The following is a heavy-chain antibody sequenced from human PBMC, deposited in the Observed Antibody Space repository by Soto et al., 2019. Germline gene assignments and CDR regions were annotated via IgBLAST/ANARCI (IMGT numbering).Heavy chain of an antibody. CDR2: IDPSDSYT. CDR3: AXXLXRSPQYYGMDA. CDR1: GYSFTSYW. J-gene: IGHJ6*02. Sequence: ESLKISCKGSGYSFTSYWISWVRQMPGKGLEWMGRIDPSDSYTNYSPSFQGHVTISADKSISPAYLQWSSLKASATAMYYCAXXLXRSPQYYGMDAWGQGTTVTVSS. V-gene: IGHV5-10-1*01.